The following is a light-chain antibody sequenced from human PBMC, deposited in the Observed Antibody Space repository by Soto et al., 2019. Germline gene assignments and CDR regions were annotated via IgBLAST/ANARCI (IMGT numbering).Light chain of an antibody. CDR3: QQTYSIPIT. J-gene: IGKJ4*01. V-gene: IGKV3-15*01. CDR2: DAS. Sequence: ELVMTQSPATLSVSPGERATLSCRASQSVSSNFAWYQQKPGQAPRLLIYDASTRATGIPARFSGAGFGTDFTLTISSLQPEDFTTFFCQQTYSIPITFGGGTKVDI. CDR1: QSVSSN.